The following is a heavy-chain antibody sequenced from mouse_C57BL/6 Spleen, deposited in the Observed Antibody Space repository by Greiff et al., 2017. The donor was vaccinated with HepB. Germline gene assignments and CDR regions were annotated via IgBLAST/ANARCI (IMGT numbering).Heavy chain of an antibody. D-gene: IGHD2-5*01. Sequence: EVMLVESGGGLVKPGGSLKLSCAASGFTFSSYAMSWVRQTPEKRLEWVAPISDGGSYTYYPDNVKGRFTISRDNAKNNLYLQMSHLKSEDTAMYYCARAYSNYYFDDWGQGTTLTVSS. CDR2: ISDGGSYT. V-gene: IGHV5-4*03. CDR1: GFTFSSYA. CDR3: ARAYSNYYFDD. J-gene: IGHJ2*01.